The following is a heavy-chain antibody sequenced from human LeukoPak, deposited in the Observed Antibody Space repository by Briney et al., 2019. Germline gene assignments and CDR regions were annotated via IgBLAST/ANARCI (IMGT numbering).Heavy chain of an antibody. D-gene: IGHD1-26*01. CDR2: IIPIFGTA. J-gene: IGHJ4*02. CDR3: ARDVPYSGSYGTFDY. V-gene: IGHV1-69*13. Sequence: ASVKVSCKASGGTFSSYAISWVRQAPGQGLEWMGGIIPIFGTANYAQKFQGRVTITADESTSTAYMELSSLRSEDTAMYYCARDVPYSGSYGTFDYWGQGTLVTVSS. CDR1: GGTFSSYA.